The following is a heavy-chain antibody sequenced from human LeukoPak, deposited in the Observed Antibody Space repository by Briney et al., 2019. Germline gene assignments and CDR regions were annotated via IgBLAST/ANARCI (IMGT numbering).Heavy chain of an antibody. J-gene: IGHJ4*02. D-gene: IGHD2-2*01. CDR1: GFTFNNYE. V-gene: IGHV3-48*03. Sequence: GGSLRLSCAASGFTFNNYEMNWVCQTLGKGLEWISYIDTTGTNIYYTDSVKGRFTISRDTAKNSLSLQMNSLRADDTAVYYCARDFKGYADYWGQGTLVTVSS. CDR2: IDTTGTNI. CDR3: ARDFKGYADY.